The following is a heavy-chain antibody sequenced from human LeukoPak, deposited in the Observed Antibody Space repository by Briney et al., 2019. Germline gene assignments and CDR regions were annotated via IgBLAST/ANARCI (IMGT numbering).Heavy chain of an antibody. CDR3: AGDSAPWTIFGVVIKGDAFDI. CDR1: GGSISSGSYY. J-gene: IGHJ3*02. V-gene: IGHV4-61*02. CDR2: IYTSGST. D-gene: IGHD3-3*01. Sequence: SETLSLTCTVSGGSISSGSYYWSWIRQPAGKGLEWIGRIYTSGSTNYNPSLKSRVTISVDTSKNQFSLKLSSVTAADTAVYYCAGDSAPWTIFGVVIKGDAFDIWGQGTMVTVSS.